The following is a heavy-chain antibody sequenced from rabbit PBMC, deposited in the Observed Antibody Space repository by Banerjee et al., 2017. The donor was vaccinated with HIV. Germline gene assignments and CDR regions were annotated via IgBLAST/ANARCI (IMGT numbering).Heavy chain of an antibody. CDR3: ARGSNGAFDH. J-gene: IGHJ2*01. D-gene: IGHD3-1*01. CDR1: GFDFISEDA. CDR2: IYNGDAST. Sequence: QEQLVESGGGLVQPGGSLKLSCKASGFDFISEDAMCWVRQAPGKGPEWIACIYNGDASTYYANWAKGRFTISKTSTTVALQMTGLTAADTATCFCARGSNGAFDHWGPGTLVTVS. V-gene: IGHV1S47*01.